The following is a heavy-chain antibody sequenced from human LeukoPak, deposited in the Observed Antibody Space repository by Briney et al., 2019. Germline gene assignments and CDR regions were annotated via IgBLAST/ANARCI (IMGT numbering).Heavy chain of an antibody. J-gene: IGHJ4*02. V-gene: IGHV1-8*03. Sequence: ASVKVSCKASGYTFTSYDINWVRQATGQGLEWMGWMNPNSGNTGYAQKFQGRVTITRNTSISTAYMELSSLRSEDTAVYYCARGSTLAVAFDYWGQGTLVTVSS. CDR3: ARGSTLAVAFDY. CDR1: GYTFTSYD. CDR2: MNPNSGNT. D-gene: IGHD6-19*01.